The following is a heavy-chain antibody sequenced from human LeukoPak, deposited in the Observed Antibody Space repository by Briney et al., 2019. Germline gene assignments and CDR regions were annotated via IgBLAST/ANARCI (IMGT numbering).Heavy chain of an antibody. Sequence: SVKVSFKASGGTFSSYAISWVRQAPGQGLEWMGGIIPIFGTANYAQKFQGRVTITADESTSTAYMELSSLRSEDTAVYYCARSLVGGYCSGGSCPPAGNWGQGTLVTVSS. CDR2: IIPIFGTA. CDR1: GGTFSSYA. D-gene: IGHD2-15*01. J-gene: IGHJ4*02. CDR3: ARSLVGGYCSGGSCPPAGN. V-gene: IGHV1-69*13.